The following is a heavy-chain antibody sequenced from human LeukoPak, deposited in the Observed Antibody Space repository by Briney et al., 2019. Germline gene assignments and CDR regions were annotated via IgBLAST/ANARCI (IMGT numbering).Heavy chain of an antibody. J-gene: IGHJ4*02. Sequence: PSETLSLTCTVSGGSISSYYWSWIRQPPGKGLEWIGYIYYSGSTNYNPSLKSRVTISVDTSKNQFSLKLSSVTAADTAVYYCARDQVIVPAVDYWGQGTLVTVSS. CDR2: IYYSGST. CDR1: GGSISSYY. D-gene: IGHD2-2*01. CDR3: ARDQVIVPAVDY. V-gene: IGHV4-59*01.